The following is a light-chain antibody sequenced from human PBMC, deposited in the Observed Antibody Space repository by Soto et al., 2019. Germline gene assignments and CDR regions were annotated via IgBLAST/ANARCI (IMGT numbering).Light chain of an antibody. J-gene: IGKJ1*01. CDR3: QRRSNWPRT. CDR1: QSVSSY. Sequence: EIVLTQSPATLSLSPEERATLSCRASQSVSSYLAWYQQKPGQAPRLLIYDASNRATGIPARFSGSGSGTDFTLTISRLEPEDFALYYCQRRSNWPRTFGQGTKV. CDR2: DAS. V-gene: IGKV3-11*01.